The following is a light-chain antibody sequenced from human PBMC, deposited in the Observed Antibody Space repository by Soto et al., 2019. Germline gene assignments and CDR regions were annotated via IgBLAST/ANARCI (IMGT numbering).Light chain of an antibody. CDR3: QQYGGSPQT. Sequence: IVLTQSPGTLSFSPGERASLSCRSSQNVNSNYLAWFQQKPGQAPRLLIYDASSRATGIQDRFGGSGSGTDFILTISRLEPEDFAMYYCQQYGGSPQTFGRGTTGDIK. CDR1: QNVNSNY. CDR2: DAS. J-gene: IGKJ1*01. V-gene: IGKV3-20*01.